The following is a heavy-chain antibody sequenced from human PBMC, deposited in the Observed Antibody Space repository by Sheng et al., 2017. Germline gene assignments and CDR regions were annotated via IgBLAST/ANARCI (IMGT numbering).Heavy chain of an antibody. D-gene: IGHD3-10*01. CDR2: ILHSGST. V-gene: IGHV4-34*01. CDR3: TRGEWFGELLSDY. Sequence: QVHLQQWGAGLLKPSETLSLTCAVYGGSFSAYYWNWIRQPPGKGLEWIGEILHSGSTKYNPSLKSRVTISVDTSKNQFSLKLSSVTAADTAVYYCTRGEWFGELLSDYWGQGTLVTVSS. J-gene: IGHJ4*02. CDR1: GGSFSAYY.